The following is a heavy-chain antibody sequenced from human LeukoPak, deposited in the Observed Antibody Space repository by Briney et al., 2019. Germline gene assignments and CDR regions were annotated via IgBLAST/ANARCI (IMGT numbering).Heavy chain of an antibody. Sequence: ASVKVSCKASGGTFSSYAISWVRQAPGQGLEWTGGIVPISDTTNYAQTMQGRVTITADKSTNTVYMELSSLTSEDTGVYYCARGASVRVVPMSYYYAMDVWGEGTTVIVSS. D-gene: IGHD2-2*01. CDR1: GGTFSSYA. J-gene: IGHJ6*04. CDR2: IVPISDTT. CDR3: ARGASVRVVPMSYYYAMDV. V-gene: IGHV1-69*06.